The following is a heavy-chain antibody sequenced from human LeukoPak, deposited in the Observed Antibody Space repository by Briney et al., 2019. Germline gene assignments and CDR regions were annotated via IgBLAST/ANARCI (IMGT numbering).Heavy chain of an antibody. CDR1: GFTFSIYG. CDR3: AKGVWHYGFYWYFDL. V-gene: IGHV3-30*18. J-gene: IGHJ2*01. D-gene: IGHD3-10*01. Sequence: GGSLRLSCSASGFTFSIYGMHWVRQAPGKGLEWVAVISYDGSNKYYADSVKGRFTISRDNSKNTLYLQMNSLRAEDTAVYYCAKGVWHYGFYWYFDLWGRGTLVTVSS. CDR2: ISYDGSNK.